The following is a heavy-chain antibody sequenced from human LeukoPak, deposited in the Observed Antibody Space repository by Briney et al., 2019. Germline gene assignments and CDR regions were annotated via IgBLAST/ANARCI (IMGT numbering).Heavy chain of an antibody. CDR1: GGSISSSSYY. V-gene: IGHV4-39*01. CDR2: IYYSGST. CDR3: ARHLPCWFDP. J-gene: IGHJ5*02. Sequence: KPSETLSLTCTVSGGSISSSSYYWGWLRQPPGKGLEWIGSIYYSGSTYYNPSLKSRVTISVDTFKNQFSLKLSSVTAADTAVYYCARHLPCWFDPWGEGTLVTVSS.